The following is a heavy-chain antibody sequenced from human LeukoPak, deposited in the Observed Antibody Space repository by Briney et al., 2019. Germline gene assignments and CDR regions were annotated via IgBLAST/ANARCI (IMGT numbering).Heavy chain of an antibody. CDR2: FDPEDGET. CDR3: VELGGSSLQYYFKY. Sequence: ASVKVSCKASGYTFTGYYMHWVRQAPGQGLEWMGGFDPEDGETIYAQNFQGRVTMTEDTSTDTAYMELSSLRSEDTAVYSCVELGGSSLQYYFKYWGQGTLVTVSS. V-gene: IGHV1-24*01. J-gene: IGHJ4*02. CDR1: GYTFTGYY. D-gene: IGHD1-26*01.